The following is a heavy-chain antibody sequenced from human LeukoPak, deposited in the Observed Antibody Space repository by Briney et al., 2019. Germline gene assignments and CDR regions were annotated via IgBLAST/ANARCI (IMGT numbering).Heavy chain of an antibody. D-gene: IGHD3-16*01. CDR2: IIPIFGIA. Sequence: ASVKVSCKASGGTFSSYAIRWVRQAPGQGLEWMGRIIPIFGIANYAQKFQGRVTITADKSTSTAYMELSSLRSEDTAVYYCAREGEQDYFDYWGQGTLVTVSS. CDR3: AREGEQDYFDY. J-gene: IGHJ4*02. CDR1: GGTFSSYA. V-gene: IGHV1-69*04.